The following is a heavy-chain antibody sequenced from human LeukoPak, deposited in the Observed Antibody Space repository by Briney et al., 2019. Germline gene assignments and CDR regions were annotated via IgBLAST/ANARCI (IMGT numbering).Heavy chain of an antibody. CDR3: ASSLRYYYDSSGYSL. CDR2: INPNSGGT. V-gene: IGHV1-2*02. Sequence: ASVKVSCKASGYTFTGYYMHWVRQAPGQGLEWMGWINPNSGGTNYAQKFQGRVTMTRDTSISTGYMELSRLRSDDTAVYYCASSLRYYYDSSGYSLWGQGTLVTVSS. J-gene: IGHJ4*02. CDR1: GYTFTGYY. D-gene: IGHD3-22*01.